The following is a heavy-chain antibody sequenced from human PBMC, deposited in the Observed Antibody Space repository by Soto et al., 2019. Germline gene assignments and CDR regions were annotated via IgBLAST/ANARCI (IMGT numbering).Heavy chain of an antibody. CDR2: IRSKASSYET. J-gene: IGHJ4*02. D-gene: IGHD3-22*01. V-gene: IGHV3-73*01. CDR3: TCHYPDDSIQE. CDR1: GFTFSGSA. Sequence: GGSLRLSCEAPGFTFSGSAMHWVRQASGKGLEWVGRIRSKASSYETAYAATVRVRISSARDESKNTAYLQMNSLKTEDTALYYCTCHYPDDSIQEWGQGTQVTVSS.